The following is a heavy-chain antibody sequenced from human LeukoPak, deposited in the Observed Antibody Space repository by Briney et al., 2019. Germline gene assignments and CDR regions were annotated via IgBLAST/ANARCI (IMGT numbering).Heavy chain of an antibody. J-gene: IGHJ4*02. V-gene: IGHV3-15*01. D-gene: IGHD2-15*01. CDR2: IKNKSGGGAT. CDR3: TTESYCSSSSCPGTFDY. Sequence: GGSLRLSRAASGFTFSHVWMSWVRQAPGKGLEWVGRIKNKSGGGATDYAAPVKGRFTISRDDSKNTLYLQMNSLKTEDTAVYYCTTESYCSSSSCPGTFDYWGQGTLVTVSS. CDR1: GFTFSHVW.